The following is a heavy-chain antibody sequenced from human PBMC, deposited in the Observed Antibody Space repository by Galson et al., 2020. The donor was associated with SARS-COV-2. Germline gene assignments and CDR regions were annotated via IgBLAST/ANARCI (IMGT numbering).Heavy chain of an antibody. Sequence: SETLSLTCTVSGGSISSNSYYWGWIRQPPGKGLEWIGNIYYGGSTYYNPSLKSRVTISLDTSKNQFSLNLTSVTAADTAVYYCARDRRWGSDYWGQGTLVTVSS. CDR2: IYYGGST. D-gene: IGHD2-21*01. J-gene: IGHJ4*02. CDR3: ARDRRWGSDY. CDR1: GGSISSNSYY. V-gene: IGHV4-39*07.